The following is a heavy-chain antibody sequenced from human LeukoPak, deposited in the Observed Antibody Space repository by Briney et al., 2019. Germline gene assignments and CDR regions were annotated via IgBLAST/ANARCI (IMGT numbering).Heavy chain of an antibody. Sequence: GESLKISCKGSGYTFTDYWIGWVRQMPGEGLEWMGIIYPGDSDTTCSPSFQGQVSISADKSINTAYLQWSSLKASDTAIYYCARHAAYSSGWSFDCWGQGTLVTVSS. D-gene: IGHD6-19*01. V-gene: IGHV5-51*01. CDR2: IYPGDSDT. CDR3: ARHAAYSSGWSFDC. CDR1: GYTFTDYW. J-gene: IGHJ4*02.